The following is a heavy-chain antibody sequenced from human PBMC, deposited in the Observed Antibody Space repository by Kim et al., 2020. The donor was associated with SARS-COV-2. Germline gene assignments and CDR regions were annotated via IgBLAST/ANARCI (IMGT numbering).Heavy chain of an antibody. CDR1: RGSIGTYY. D-gene: IGHD2-2*01. Sequence: SETLSLTCTVSRGSIGTYYWSWIRQPPGKGLEWMGYIFYSGSTNYNPSLKSRVTISVDTSKNQFSLKLTSVTAADTAVYYCARDMPYFDYWGQGTLVTVS. CDR3: ARDMPYFDY. J-gene: IGHJ4*02. CDR2: IFYSGST. V-gene: IGHV4-59*12.